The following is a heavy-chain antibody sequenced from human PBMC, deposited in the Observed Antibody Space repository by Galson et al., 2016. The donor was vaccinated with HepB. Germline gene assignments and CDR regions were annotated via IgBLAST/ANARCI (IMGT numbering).Heavy chain of an antibody. D-gene: IGHD2-15*01. J-gene: IGHJ3*02. Sequence: LRLSCAASGFSFNNYAMGWVRQTPGKGLEWVSDIRGSGGGATYADSVKGRFTISRDNSKNTLSLQMNSLRAEDTAVYYCAKERGDCSGGTCRYHDAFDIWGQGTMVTVSS. V-gene: IGHV3-23*01. CDR2: IRGSGGGA. CDR1: GFSFNNYA. CDR3: AKERGDCSGGTCRYHDAFDI.